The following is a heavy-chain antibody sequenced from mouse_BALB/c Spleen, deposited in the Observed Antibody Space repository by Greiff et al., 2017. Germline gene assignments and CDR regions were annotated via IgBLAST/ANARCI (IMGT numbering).Heavy chain of an antibody. Sequence: QVQLQQPGAELVRPEASVKLSCKASGYTFTSNWMNWVNQRPGQGLEWIGMIDPTDSETHYNQIFKDKATLTVVKYSSTAYMQLSSLTSEDSAVYYCAIRVVYDRDYFDYWGQGTTLAVSS. CDR3: AIRVVYDRDYFDY. J-gene: IGHJ2*01. V-gene: IGHV1-61*01. CDR1: GYTFTSNW. D-gene: IGHD1-1*02. CDR2: IDPTDSET.